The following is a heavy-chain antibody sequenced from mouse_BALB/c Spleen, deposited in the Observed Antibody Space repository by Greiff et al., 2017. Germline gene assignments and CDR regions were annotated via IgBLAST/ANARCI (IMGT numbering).Heavy chain of an antibody. V-gene: IGHV1-4*01. D-gene: IGHD1-1*01. CDR3: ARWGMTTVVASDY. CDR1: GYTFTSYT. J-gene: IGHJ2*01. CDR2: INPSSGYT. Sequence: VQLQQSGADLARPGASVKMSCKASGYTFTSYTMHWVKQRPGQGLEWIGYINPSSGYTNYNQKFKDKATLTADKSSSTAYMQLSSLTSEDSAVYYCARWGMTTVVASDYWGQGTTLTVSS.